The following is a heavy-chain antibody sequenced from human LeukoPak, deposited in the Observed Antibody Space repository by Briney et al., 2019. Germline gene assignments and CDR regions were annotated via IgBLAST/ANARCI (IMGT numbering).Heavy chain of an antibody. CDR1: GFIFSHXX. Sequence: PGGSLXLSCXASGFIFSHXXXXXXXQTPGKGXEXXXXXXXDXXNMFXGDSVKGRXFXXRXNVQKTVYLEMRSLRTEDTAVYYCVKDAQRGFDYSNSFQYWGQGSLVTVSS. V-gene: IGHV3-30*02. D-gene: IGHD4-11*01. CDR3: VKDAQRGFDYSNSFQY. CDR2: XXXDXXNM. J-gene: IGHJ4*02.